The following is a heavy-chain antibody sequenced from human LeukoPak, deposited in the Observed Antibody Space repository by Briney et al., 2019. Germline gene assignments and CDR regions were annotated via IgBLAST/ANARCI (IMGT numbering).Heavy chain of an antibody. J-gene: IGHJ6*04. D-gene: IGHD2-2*01. V-gene: IGHV3-33*01. Sequence: PGRSLRLSCAASGFTFSSYGMHWVRQAPGKGLEWVAVIWYDGSNKYYADSVKGRFTISRDNSKNTLYLQMNSLRAKDTAVYYCAREGRVVPAAMRNYYYGMDVWGKGTTVTVSS. CDR2: IWYDGSNK. CDR3: AREGRVVPAAMRNYYYGMDV. CDR1: GFTFSSYG.